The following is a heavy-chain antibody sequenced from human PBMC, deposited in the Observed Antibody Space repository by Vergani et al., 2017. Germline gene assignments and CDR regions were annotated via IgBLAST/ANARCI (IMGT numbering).Heavy chain of an antibody. J-gene: IGHJ4*02. CDR3: ARASIVVVPAAHFDY. CDR1: VYTFTSYG. CDR2: ISAYNGNT. D-gene: IGHD2-2*01. Sequence: QVQLVQSGAEVKKPGASVKVSCKASVYTFTSYGISWVRQAPGQGLEWMGWISAYNGNTNYAQKLQGRVTMTTDTSTSTAYMELRSLRSDDTAVYYCARASIVVVPAAHFDYWGQGTLVTVSS. V-gene: IGHV1-18*01.